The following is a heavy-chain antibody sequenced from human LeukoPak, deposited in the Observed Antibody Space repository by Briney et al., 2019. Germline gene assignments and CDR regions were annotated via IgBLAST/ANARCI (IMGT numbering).Heavy chain of an antibody. J-gene: IGHJ4*02. CDR2: IRYDGSNK. D-gene: IGHD3-10*01. Sequence: GGSLRLSCAASGFTFSSYDMHWVRQAPGKGLEWVAFIRYDGSNKYYADSVEGRFTISRDNSKNTLYLQMNSLRAEDTAVYYCGWDGSGSYTVDYWGQGTLVTVSS. V-gene: IGHV3-30*02. CDR1: GFTFSSYD. CDR3: GWDGSGSYTVDY.